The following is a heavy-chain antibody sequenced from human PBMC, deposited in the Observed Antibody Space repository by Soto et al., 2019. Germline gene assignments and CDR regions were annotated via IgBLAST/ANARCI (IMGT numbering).Heavy chain of an antibody. V-gene: IGHV1-2*02. CDR2: INPNSGGT. Sequence: ASVKVSCKASGYTFTGYYMHWVRQAPGQGLEWMGWINPNSGGTNYAQKFQGRVTMTRDTSISTAYRELSRLRSDDTAVYYCARIYSGYYYYYYGMDVWGQGTTVTVSS. CDR3: ARIYSGYYYYYYGMDV. D-gene: IGHD3-22*01. J-gene: IGHJ6*01. CDR1: GYTFTGYY.